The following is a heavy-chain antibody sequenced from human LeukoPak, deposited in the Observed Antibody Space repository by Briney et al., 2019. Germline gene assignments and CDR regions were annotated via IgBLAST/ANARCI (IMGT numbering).Heavy chain of an antibody. CDR1: GYTLTSYG. CDR2: ISAYNGNT. D-gene: IGHD2-21*01. CDR3: ARETVISYYYYYMDV. J-gene: IGHJ6*03. Sequence: GASVKVSCKASGYTLTSYGISWVRQAPGQGLEWMGWISAYNGNTNYAQKLQGRVTMTTDTSTSTAYMELRSLRSDDTAVYYCARETVISYYYYYMDVWGKGTTVTVSS. V-gene: IGHV1-18*01.